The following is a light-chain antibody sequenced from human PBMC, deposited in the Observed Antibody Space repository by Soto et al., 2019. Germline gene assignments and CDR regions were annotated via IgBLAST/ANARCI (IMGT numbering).Light chain of an antibody. Sequence: EIVLTQSPATLSLSPGERATLSCRASQSVSSYLAWYQQKPGQAPRLLIYDASNRATGIPARFSGSGSGTDFTLTISSLEPEDFALYYCQQRSNWPPYTVGQGTQLEIK. V-gene: IGKV3-11*01. CDR1: QSVSSY. J-gene: IGKJ2*01. CDR3: QQRSNWPPYT. CDR2: DAS.